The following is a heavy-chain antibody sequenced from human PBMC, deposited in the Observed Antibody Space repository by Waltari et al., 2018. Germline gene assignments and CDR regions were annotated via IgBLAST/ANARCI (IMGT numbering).Heavy chain of an antibody. CDR3: ARSYYYDRRANYPSLGAFDS. J-gene: IGHJ4*02. CDR2: IIPLFGTT. D-gene: IGHD3-22*01. Sequence: HVQLVQSGAEVKQPWSSKQVSCKASGDTFTRYAISWVPQAPGQGLEWMGGIIPLFGTTNYAQKFQGRATMTADEPTSTAYVELRSLKSEDTAVYFCARSYYYDRRANYPSLGAFDSWGQGTLVTVAS. CDR1: GDTFTRYA. V-gene: IGHV1-69*12.